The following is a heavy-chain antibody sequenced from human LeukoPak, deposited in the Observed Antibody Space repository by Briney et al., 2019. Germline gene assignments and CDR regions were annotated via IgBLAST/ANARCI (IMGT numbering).Heavy chain of an antibody. D-gene: IGHD2-8*01. Sequence: GGSLRLSCAASGLTFSSAAMTWVRQAPGKGMGWASLISPTGGNTFYAESVKGRFTISRDNTKNPLYLEMNSLSAEDTAVYFCAKDIQCTYWGQGALVTVSS. CDR1: GLTFSSAA. J-gene: IGHJ4*02. CDR2: ISPTGGNT. V-gene: IGHV3-23*01. CDR3: AKDIQCTY.